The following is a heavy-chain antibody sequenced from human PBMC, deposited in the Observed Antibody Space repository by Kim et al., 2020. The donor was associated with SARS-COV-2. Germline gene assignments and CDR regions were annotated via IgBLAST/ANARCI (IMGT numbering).Heavy chain of an antibody. CDR3: ARGSLWFGELLFNPWDY. Sequence: ASVKVSCKASGYTFTSYGISWVRQAPGQGLEWMGWISAYNGNTNYAQKLQGRVTMTTDTSTSTAYMELRSLRSDDTAVYYCARGSLWFGELLFNPWDYWGQGTLVTVSS. J-gene: IGHJ4*02. D-gene: IGHD3-10*01. CDR1: GYTFTSYG. V-gene: IGHV1-18*01. CDR2: ISAYNGNT.